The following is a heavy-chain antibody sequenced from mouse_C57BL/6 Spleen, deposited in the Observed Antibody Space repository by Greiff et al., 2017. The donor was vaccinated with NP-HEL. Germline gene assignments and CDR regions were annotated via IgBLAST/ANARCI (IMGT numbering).Heavy chain of an antibody. D-gene: IGHD1-1*01. V-gene: IGHV3-6*01. CDR1: GYSITSGYY. CDR2: ISYDGSN. CDR3: ARGQYGPYFDY. Sequence: DVQLQESGPGLVKPSQSLSLTCSVTGYSITSGYYWNWIRQFPGNKLEWMGYISYDGSNNYNPSLKNRISITRDTSKNQFFLKLNSVTTEDTATYYCARGQYGPYFDYWGQGTTLTVSS. J-gene: IGHJ2*01.